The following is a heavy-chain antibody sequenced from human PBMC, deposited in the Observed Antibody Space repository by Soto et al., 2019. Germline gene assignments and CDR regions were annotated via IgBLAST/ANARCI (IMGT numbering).Heavy chain of an antibody. V-gene: IGHV4-59*01. CDR3: ARTGGGRYEYIWGSYRSWFDP. CDR2: IYYSGST. CDR1: GGSISSYY. D-gene: IGHD3-16*02. J-gene: IGHJ5*02. Sequence: QVQLQESGPGLVKPSETLSLTCTVSGGSISSYYWSWIRQPPGKGLEWIGYIYYSGSTNYNPSLKKRVTISVDTSKNQFSLKLSSVTAADMAVYYCARTGGGRYEYIWGSYRSWFDPWGQGTLVTVSS.